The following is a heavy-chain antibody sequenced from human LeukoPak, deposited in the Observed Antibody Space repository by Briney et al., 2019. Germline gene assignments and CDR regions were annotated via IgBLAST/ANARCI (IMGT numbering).Heavy chain of an antibody. J-gene: IGHJ4*02. V-gene: IGHV3-23*01. CDR1: GFTFSSYA. CDR2: ISGSGGST. D-gene: IGHD3-10*01. CDR3: AKDRSIGTYYTFDH. Sequence: GGSLRLSCAASGFTFSSYAMSWVRQAPGKGLEWVSDISGSGGSTYYADSVKGRFTISRDNSKNTLYVQMNRLRAEDTAVYYCAKDRSIGTYYTFDHWGQGTLVTVSS.